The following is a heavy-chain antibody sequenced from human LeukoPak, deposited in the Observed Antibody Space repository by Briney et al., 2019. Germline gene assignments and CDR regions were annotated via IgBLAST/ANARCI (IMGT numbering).Heavy chain of an antibody. Sequence: PGGSLRLSCAASGFTVSSNYMSWVRQAPGKGLEQVSVIYSGGDTYYADSVKGRFTISRDNSKNTLYLQMNSLRAEDTAVYYCATGGEYYDGRGYGHDQWGQGTLVTVSS. CDR3: ATGGEYYDGRGYGHDQ. V-gene: IGHV3-53*01. CDR1: GFTVSSNY. J-gene: IGHJ4*02. CDR2: IYSGGDT. D-gene: IGHD3-22*01.